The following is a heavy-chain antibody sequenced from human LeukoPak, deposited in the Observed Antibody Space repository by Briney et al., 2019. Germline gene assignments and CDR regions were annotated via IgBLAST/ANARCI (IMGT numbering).Heavy chain of an antibody. CDR3: ATTMPIVVVPAAPWDY. CDR1: GYTLTELS. V-gene: IGHV1-24*01. Sequence: ASVKVSCKVSGYTLTELSMHWVRQAPGKGLEWMEGFDPEDGETIYAQKFQGRVTMTEDTSTDTAYMELSSLRSEDTAVYYCATTMPIVVVPAAPWDYWGQGTLVTVSS. J-gene: IGHJ4*02. D-gene: IGHD2-2*01. CDR2: FDPEDGET.